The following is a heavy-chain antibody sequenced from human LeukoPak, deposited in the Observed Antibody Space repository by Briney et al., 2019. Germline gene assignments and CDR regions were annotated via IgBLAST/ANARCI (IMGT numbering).Heavy chain of an antibody. CDR1: GFTFSSYG. CDR3: ARALWSGYDVFDY. Sequence: PGGSLRLSCAASGFTFSSYGMHWVRQAPGKGLEWVSYISSSSSTIYYADSVKGRFTISRDNAKNSLYLQMNSLRAEDTAVYYCARALWSGYDVFDYWGQGTLVTVSS. V-gene: IGHV3-48*01. J-gene: IGHJ4*02. D-gene: IGHD5-12*01. CDR2: ISSSSSTI.